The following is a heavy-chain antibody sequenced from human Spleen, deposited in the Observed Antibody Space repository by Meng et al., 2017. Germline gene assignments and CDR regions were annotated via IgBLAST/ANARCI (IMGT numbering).Heavy chain of an antibody. V-gene: IGHV3-21*01. J-gene: IGHJ6*02. CDR2: ISSSSSYI. D-gene: IGHD3-16*02. CDR3: ARVLLRVGELSLYANYYYYYGMDV. CDR1: GFTFSSYS. Sequence: GGSLRLSCAASGFTFSSYSMNWVRQAPGKGLEWVSSISSSSSYIYYADSVKGRFTISRDNAKNSLYLQMNSLRAEDTAVYYCARVLLRVGELSLYANYYYYYGMDVWGQGTTVTVSS.